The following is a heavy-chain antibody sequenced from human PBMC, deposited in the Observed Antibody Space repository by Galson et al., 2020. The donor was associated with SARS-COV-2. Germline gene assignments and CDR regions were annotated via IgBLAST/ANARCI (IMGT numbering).Heavy chain of an antibody. CDR3: ARSFWSGYQYYYMDV. J-gene: IGHJ6*03. Sequence: PCTVPGGSISSGGYYWSWIRQHPGKGLEWIGYIYYSGSTYYNPSLKSRVTISVDTSKNQFSLKLSSVTAADTAVYYCARSFWSGYQYYYMDVWGKGTTVTVSS. CDR2: IYYSGST. V-gene: IGHV4-31*03. CDR1: GGSISSGGYY. D-gene: IGHD3-3*01.